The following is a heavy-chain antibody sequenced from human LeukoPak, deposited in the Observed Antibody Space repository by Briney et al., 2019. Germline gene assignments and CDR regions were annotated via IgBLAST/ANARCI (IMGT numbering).Heavy chain of an antibody. CDR1: GYTFTSYG. J-gene: IGHJ3*02. Sequence: ASVKVSCKASGYTFTSYGISWVRQAPGQGLEWMGWISAYNGNTNYAQKLQGRVTMTRNTSISTAYMELSSLRSEDTAVYYCARGHYSGWYSDTFDIWGQGTMVTVSS. D-gene: IGHD6-19*01. V-gene: IGHV1-18*01. CDR2: ISAYNGNT. CDR3: ARGHYSGWYSDTFDI.